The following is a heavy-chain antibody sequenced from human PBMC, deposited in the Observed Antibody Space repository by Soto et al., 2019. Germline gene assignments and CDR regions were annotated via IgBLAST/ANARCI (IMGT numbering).Heavy chain of an antibody. Sequence: PSETLSLTCDVYGGSFSGYIWTWIRQPPGKGLEWIGSIYYSGSTYYNPSLKSRVTISVDTSKNQFSLKLSSVTAADTAVYYCARLTGHSGSYLYYWGHGTLVTVSS. CDR2: IYYSGST. V-gene: IGHV4-34*01. CDR3: ARLTGHSGSYLYY. D-gene: IGHD1-26*01. J-gene: IGHJ4*01. CDR1: GGSFSGYI.